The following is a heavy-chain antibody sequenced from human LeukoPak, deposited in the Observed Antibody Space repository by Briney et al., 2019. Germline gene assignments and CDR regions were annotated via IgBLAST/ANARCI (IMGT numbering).Heavy chain of an antibody. CDR3: ARVGSITMVRGVIGWFDP. J-gene: IGHJ5*02. CDR2: IYYSGST. CDR1: GGSISSGGYY. V-gene: IGHV4-39*07. Sequence: KPSQTLSLTCAVSGGSISSGGYYWGWIRQPPGKGLEWIGSIYYSGSTYYNPSLKSRVTISVDTSKNQFSLKLSSVTAADTAVYYCARVGSITMVRGVIGWFDPWGQRTLVTVSS. D-gene: IGHD3-10*01.